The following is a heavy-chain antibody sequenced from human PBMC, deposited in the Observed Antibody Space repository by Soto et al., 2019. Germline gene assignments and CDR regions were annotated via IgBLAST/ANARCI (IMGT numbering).Heavy chain of an antibody. D-gene: IGHD6-19*01. Sequence: PGGSLRLSCAASGFNFNVYAMSWVRQAPGKGLEWVSAISGSGGSTYYADSVKGRFTISRDNSKNTLYLQMNSLRAEDTAVYYCAKEGEYSSGWDNFDYWGQGTLVTVSS. V-gene: IGHV3-23*01. J-gene: IGHJ4*02. CDR1: GFNFNVYA. CDR3: AKEGEYSSGWDNFDY. CDR2: ISGSGGST.